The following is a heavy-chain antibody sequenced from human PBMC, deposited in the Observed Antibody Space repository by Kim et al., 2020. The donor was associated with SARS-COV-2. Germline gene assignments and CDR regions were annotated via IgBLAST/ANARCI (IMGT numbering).Heavy chain of an antibody. J-gene: IGHJ4*01. V-gene: IGHV3-23*01. CDR1: GFTFSEYA. CDR2: IRGNGADT. Sequence: GGSLRLSCEGSGFTFSEYAMSWVRQAPGKGLEWVSTIRGNGADTFDAESVMGRFTTSRDNSKNTLYLQMSSLRAEDTAVYYCAKDGYGGYGLYYFCYWG. CDR3: AKDGYGGYGLYYFCY. D-gene: IGHD2-15*01.